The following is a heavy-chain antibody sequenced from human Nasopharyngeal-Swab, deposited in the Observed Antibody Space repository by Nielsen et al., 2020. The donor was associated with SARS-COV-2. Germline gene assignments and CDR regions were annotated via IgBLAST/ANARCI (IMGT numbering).Heavy chain of an antibody. CDR2: MNPNSGNT. J-gene: IGHJ4*02. Sequence: WVRQAPGQGLEWMGWMNPNSGNTGYAQKFQGRVTMTRNTSISTAYMELSSLRSEDTAVYYCARGKGKDSGVDYWGQGTLVTVSS. CDR3: ARGKGKDSGVDY. V-gene: IGHV1-8*01. D-gene: IGHD1-26*01.